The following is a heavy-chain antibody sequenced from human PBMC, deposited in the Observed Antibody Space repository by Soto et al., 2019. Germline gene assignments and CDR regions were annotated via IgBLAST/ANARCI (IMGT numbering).Heavy chain of an antibody. J-gene: IGHJ4*02. CDR3: AREGVQLERPWERGAFDY. Sequence: EVQLVESGGGLVQPGGSPRLSCAASGFTFSSYWMHWVRQAPGKGLVWVSRINSDGSSTSYADSVKGRFTISRDNAKNTLYLQMNSLRAEDTAVYYCAREGVQLERPWERGAFDYWGQGTLVTVSS. D-gene: IGHD1-1*01. CDR1: GFTFSSYW. V-gene: IGHV3-74*01. CDR2: INSDGSST.